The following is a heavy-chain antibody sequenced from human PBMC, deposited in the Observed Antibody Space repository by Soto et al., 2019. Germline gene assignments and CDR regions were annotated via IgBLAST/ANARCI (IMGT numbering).Heavy chain of an antibody. Sequence: SETRSLTCPVSGGSISSYYLIWIRQPPGKGLEWIGYIYYSGSTNYNPSLKSRVTISVDTSKNQFSLKLSSVTAADTAVYYCARDPNLDYWGQGTLVNVSA. V-gene: IGHV4-59*01. CDR3: ARDPNLDY. CDR2: IYYSGST. J-gene: IGHJ4*02. CDR1: GGSISSYY.